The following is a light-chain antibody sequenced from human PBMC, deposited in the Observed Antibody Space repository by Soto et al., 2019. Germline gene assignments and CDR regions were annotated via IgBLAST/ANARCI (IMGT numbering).Light chain of an antibody. V-gene: IGKV3-20*01. J-gene: IGKJ4*01. CDR1: QGVSNSH. CDR2: GAS. CDR3: QQYDRSPL. Sequence: EIVLTQSPGTLSLSPGERATLSCRASQGVSNSHLAWYQQKPGQAPRLLIYGASSRATGISDRFSGSGSGTDFTLTISRLEPEDFAVYYCQQYDRSPLFGGGTKVEI.